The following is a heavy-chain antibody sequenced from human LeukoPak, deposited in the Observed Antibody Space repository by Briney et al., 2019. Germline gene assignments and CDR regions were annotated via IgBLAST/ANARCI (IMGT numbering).Heavy chain of an antibody. J-gene: IGHJ4*02. CDR3: ASESGGGRTLYYFGY. CDR1: GFTFSSYA. CDR2: ISGSGGST. Sequence: GGSLRLSCAASGFTFSSYAMNWVRQAPGKGLEWVSTISGSGGSTYNADSVRGRFIISRDNSKNTLYLQMNSLRAEDSAVYYCASESGGGRTLYYFGYWGQGTLVTASS. D-gene: IGHD2-15*01. V-gene: IGHV3-23*01.